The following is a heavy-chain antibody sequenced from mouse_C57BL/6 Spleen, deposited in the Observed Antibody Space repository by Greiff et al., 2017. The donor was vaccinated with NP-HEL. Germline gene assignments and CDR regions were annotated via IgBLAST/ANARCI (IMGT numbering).Heavy chain of an antibody. CDR3: ARPYYCGSSPFAY. CDR2: ISRGSSTI. J-gene: IGHJ3*01. CDR1: GFTFSDYG. V-gene: IGHV5-17*01. Sequence: EVHLVESGGGLVKPGASLKLSCAASGFTFSDYGMHWVRQAPEQGLEWVAYISRGSSTIYYADTLKGRVTISRDNATNTLFLQMTSLRSEDTAMYYCARPYYCGSSPFAYWGQGTLVTVSA. D-gene: IGHD1-1*01.